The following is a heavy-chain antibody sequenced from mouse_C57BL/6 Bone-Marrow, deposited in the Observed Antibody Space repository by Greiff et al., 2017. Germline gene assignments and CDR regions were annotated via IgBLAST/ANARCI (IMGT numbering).Heavy chain of an antibody. CDR3: ARLEFDGSSGDWYFDV. V-gene: IGHV1-85*01. J-gene: IGHJ1*03. CDR2: IYPRDGST. D-gene: IGHD1-1*01. Sequence: VKLVESGPELVKPGASVKLSCKASGYTFTSYDINWVKQRPGQGLEWIGWIYPRDGSTKYNEKFKGKATLTVDTSSSTAYMVLHSLTSEDSAVYFCARLEFDGSSGDWYFDVWGTGTTVTVSS. CDR1: GYTFTSYD.